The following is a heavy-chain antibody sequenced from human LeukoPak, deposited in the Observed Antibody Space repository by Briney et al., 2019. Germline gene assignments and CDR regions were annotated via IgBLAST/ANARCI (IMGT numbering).Heavy chain of an antibody. CDR2: IYYSGST. Sequence: SETLSLTCAVYGGSFSGYYWSWIRQPPGKGLEWIGYIYYSGSTNYNPSLKSRVTISVDTSKNQFSLKLSSVTAADTAVYYCARGGSDYYGSGSRRVYFDYWGQGTLVTVSS. V-gene: IGHV4-59*01. D-gene: IGHD3-10*01. CDR1: GGSFSGYY. CDR3: ARGGSDYYGSGSRRVYFDY. J-gene: IGHJ4*02.